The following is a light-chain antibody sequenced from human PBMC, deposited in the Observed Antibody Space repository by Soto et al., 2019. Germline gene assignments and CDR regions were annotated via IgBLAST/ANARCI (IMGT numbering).Light chain of an antibody. CDR1: KLGDKY. V-gene: IGLV3-1*01. J-gene: IGLJ1*01. Sequence: SYELTQPPSVTVYPGQIASITYSGDKLGDKYACWYQQKPGQSPVLVIYQDSKRPSGIPERFSGSNSGNTATLTISGTQAMDEADYYCQAWDSSTAYVFGTGTKVTVL. CDR2: QDS. CDR3: QAWDSSTAYV.